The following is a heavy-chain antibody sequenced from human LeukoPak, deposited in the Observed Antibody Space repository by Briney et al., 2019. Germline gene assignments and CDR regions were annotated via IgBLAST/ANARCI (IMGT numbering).Heavy chain of an antibody. D-gene: IGHD2-8*01. Sequence: GGSLRLSCAASGFTFSTFAMSWVRQAPGKGLEWVSSVSGSGDSTYYADSVKGRFTISRDNSKNTLYLQMNSLRVEDTAVYYCAKDWEGYTNDLDYWGQGTLVTVSS. CDR2: VSGSGDST. CDR3: AKDWEGYTNDLDY. CDR1: GFTFSTFA. J-gene: IGHJ4*02. V-gene: IGHV3-23*01.